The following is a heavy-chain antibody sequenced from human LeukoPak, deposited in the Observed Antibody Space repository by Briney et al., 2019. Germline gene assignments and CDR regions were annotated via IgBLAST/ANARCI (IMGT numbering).Heavy chain of an antibody. V-gene: IGHV4-59*01. CDR1: DGSIRTYY. Sequence: SETLSLTCSVSDGSIRTYYWSWIRQSPGQGLEWIGNIYCRGDINYNPSLKSRVIISIDTSKNQFSLKVTSLTAADTAVYYCARWNIPLWFGEAGWFDPWGQGTLVTVSS. J-gene: IGHJ5*02. D-gene: IGHD3-10*01. CDR2: IYCRGDI. CDR3: ARWNIPLWFGEAGWFDP.